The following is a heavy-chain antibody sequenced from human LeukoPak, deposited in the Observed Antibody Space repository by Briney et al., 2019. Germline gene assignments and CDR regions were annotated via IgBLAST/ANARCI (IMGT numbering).Heavy chain of an antibody. V-gene: IGHV4-59*11. D-gene: IGHD1-26*01. Sequence: SETLSLTCTVSGGSISSHYWSWIRQPPGKRLEWIGYIYYSGSANYNPSLKGRVTISVDTSKKQFSLKLSSVTAADTAVYYCAREGGSYSNYFDYWGQGTLVTVSS. CDR1: GGSISSHY. CDR2: IYYSGSA. J-gene: IGHJ4*02. CDR3: AREGGSYSNYFDY.